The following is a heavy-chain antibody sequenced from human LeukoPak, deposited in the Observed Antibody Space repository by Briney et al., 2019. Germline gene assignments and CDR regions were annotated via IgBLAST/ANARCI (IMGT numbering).Heavy chain of an antibody. CDR1: GYTFSSYA. CDR2: ISGSGGST. Sequence: GGSLRLSCAASGYTFSSYAMSWVRQAPGKGLEWVSAISGSGGSTYYADSVKGRFTISRDNSKNTLYLQMNSLRAEDTAVYYCAKDPLWLVRGDYFDYWGQGTLVTVSS. D-gene: IGHD6-19*01. V-gene: IGHV3-23*01. CDR3: AKDPLWLVRGDYFDY. J-gene: IGHJ4*02.